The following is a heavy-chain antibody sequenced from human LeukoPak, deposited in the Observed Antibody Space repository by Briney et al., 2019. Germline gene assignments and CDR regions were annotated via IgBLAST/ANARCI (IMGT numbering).Heavy chain of an antibody. V-gene: IGHV3-30*18. Sequence: PGGSLRLSCAASGFTFSSYGMHWVCQAPGKGLXXXXXXXYDGSNKYYADSVKGRFTISRDNSKNTLYLQMNSLRAEDTAVYYCAKCLMHYDFWSGSPHGMDVWGQGTTVTVSS. CDR1: GFTFSSYG. CDR3: AKCLMHYDFWSGSPHGMDV. CDR2: XXYDGSNK. J-gene: IGHJ6*02. D-gene: IGHD3-3*01.